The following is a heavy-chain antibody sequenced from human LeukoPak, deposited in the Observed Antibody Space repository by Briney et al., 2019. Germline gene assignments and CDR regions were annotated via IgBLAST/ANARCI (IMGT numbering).Heavy chain of an antibody. CDR3: AREERPKLSFDP. CDR2: IYTSGST. V-gene: IGHV4-61*02. J-gene: IGHJ5*02. CDR1: GGSISSGSYY. Sequence: ASQTLSLTCTVSGGSISSGSYYWSWIRRPAGKGLEWIGRIYTSGSTNYNPSLKSRVTISVDTSKNQFSLKLSSVAAADTAVYYCAREERPKLSFDPWGQGTLVTVSS. D-gene: IGHD1-1*01.